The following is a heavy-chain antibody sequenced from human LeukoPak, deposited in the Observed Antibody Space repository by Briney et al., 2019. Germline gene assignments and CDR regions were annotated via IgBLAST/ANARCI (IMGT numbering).Heavy chain of an antibody. V-gene: IGHV1-18*01. D-gene: IGHD3-10*01. CDR3: ARDWIYYGSGCYGYYDPAFDY. Sequence: GASVKVSCKASGYTFTSCGISWVRQAPGQGLEWMGWISAYNGNTNYAQKLQGRVTMTTDTSTSTAYMELRSLRSDDTAVYYCARDWIYYGSGCYGYYDPAFDYWGQGTLVTVSS. CDR2: ISAYNGNT. J-gene: IGHJ4*02. CDR1: GYTFTSCG.